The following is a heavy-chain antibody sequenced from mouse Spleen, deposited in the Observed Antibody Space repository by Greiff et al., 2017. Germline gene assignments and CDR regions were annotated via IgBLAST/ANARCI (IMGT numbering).Heavy chain of an antibody. Sequence: QVQLQQSGAELVRPGASVTLSCKASGYTFTDYEMHWVKQTPVHGLEWIGAIDPETGGTAYNQKFKGKAILTADKSSSTAYMELRSLTSEDSAVYYCTRWTTTVYFDYWGQGTTLTVSS. J-gene: IGHJ2*01. CDR3: TRWTTTVYFDY. CDR2: IDPETGGT. V-gene: IGHV1-15*01. CDR1: GYTFTDYE. D-gene: IGHD1-1*01.